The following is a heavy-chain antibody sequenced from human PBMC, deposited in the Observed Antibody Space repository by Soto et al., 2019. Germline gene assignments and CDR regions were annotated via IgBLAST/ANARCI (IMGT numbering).Heavy chain of an antibody. J-gene: IGHJ4*02. CDR2: IYYSGYT. CDR1: GYAIRSYC. V-gene: IGHV4-59*01. D-gene: IGHD1-26*01. Sequence: LCVTSTFSGYAIRSYCLSLILQAPGKGLEWIGYIYYSGYTSYNPSLKSRVTISVDTSKNQSSLKLNSVTAADTAVYYCARCFSGNYTSHPEEQYYFDSWGQGTLVTVSS. CDR3: ARCFSGNYTSHPEEQYYFDS.